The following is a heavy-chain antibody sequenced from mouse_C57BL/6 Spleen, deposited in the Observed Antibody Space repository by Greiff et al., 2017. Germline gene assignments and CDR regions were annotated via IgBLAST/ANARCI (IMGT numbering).Heavy chain of an antibody. V-gene: IGHV1-64*01. CDR3: AREGYYDAMDY. J-gene: IGHJ4*01. CDR2: IHPNSGST. D-gene: IGHD2-3*01. CDR1: GYTFTSYW. Sequence: QVQLQQPGAELVKPGASVKLSCKASGYTFTSYWMHWVKQRPGQGLEWIGMIHPNSGSTNYNEKFKSNATLTVDKSSSTAYMQLSSLTSEDSAVYYCAREGYYDAMDYWGQGTSVTVSS.